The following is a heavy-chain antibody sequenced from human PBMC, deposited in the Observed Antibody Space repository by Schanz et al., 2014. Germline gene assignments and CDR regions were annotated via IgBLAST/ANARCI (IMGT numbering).Heavy chain of an antibody. D-gene: IGHD1-20*01. J-gene: IGHJ2*01. CDR2: ISYDGSHK. CDR1: GFTVSSNY. CDR3: AKDDTQVNGMDV. V-gene: IGHV3-30*18. Sequence: IHLVESGGGLVMPGGSLRLSCAASGFTVSSNYMSWVRQAPGKGLEWVAVISYDGSHKDYADSVKGRFTISRDNSKNTLYLQMNSLRVEDTAVYYCAKDDTQVNGMDVWGRGTLVTVSS.